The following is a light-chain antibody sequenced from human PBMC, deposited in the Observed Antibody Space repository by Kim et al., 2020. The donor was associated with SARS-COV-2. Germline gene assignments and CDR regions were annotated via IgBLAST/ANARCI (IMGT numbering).Light chain of an antibody. CDR3: QQYGSSPST. J-gene: IGKJ1*01. Sequence: SPGERATLSCRASQSVSTTYLAWYQQKPGQAPRLLIYGASSRATGIPDRFSGIGSGTDFTLTISRLEPEDFAVYYCQQYGSSPSTFGQGTKVDIK. V-gene: IGKV3-20*01. CDR1: QSVSTTY. CDR2: GAS.